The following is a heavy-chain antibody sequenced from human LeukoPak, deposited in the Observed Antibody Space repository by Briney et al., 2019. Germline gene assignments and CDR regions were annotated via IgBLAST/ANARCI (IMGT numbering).Heavy chain of an antibody. J-gene: IGHJ2*01. V-gene: IGHV3-72*01. CDR3: ARESGGGVLGYFDL. CDR1: GFTFSDHC. Sequence: GGSLRLSCAASGFTFSDHCMDWVRQALGKGLEWVGRTRNKANSYTTEYAASVKGRFTISRDDSKKSLYLQMNSLKTEDTAVYYCARESGGGVLGYFDLWGRGTLVSVSS. CDR2: TRNKANSYTT. D-gene: IGHD3-10*01.